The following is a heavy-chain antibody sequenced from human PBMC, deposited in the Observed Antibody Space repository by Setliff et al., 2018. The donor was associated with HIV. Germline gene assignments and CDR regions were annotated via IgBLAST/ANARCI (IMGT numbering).Heavy chain of an antibody. D-gene: IGHD3-16*02. Sequence: LSETLSLTCTVSGGSISSSDFYWNWIRQRPGKALEWIGYIHHSGSSSHNPSLKSRLTTSINASKSQFSLRLSSVTAADTAVYYCASGWVRQSRRFGGVIVLPPFDYWGQGTLVTVSS. CDR1: GGSISSSDFY. J-gene: IGHJ4*02. CDR2: IHHSGSS. CDR3: ASGWVRQSRRFGGVIVLPPFDY. V-gene: IGHV4-31*03.